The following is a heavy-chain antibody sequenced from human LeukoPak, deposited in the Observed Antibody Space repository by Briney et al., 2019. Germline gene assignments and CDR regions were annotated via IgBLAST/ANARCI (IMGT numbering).Heavy chain of an antibody. V-gene: IGHV4-59*01. Sequence: SETLSLTCTASGGSISSYYWSWIRQPPGKGLEWIGYIYYSGSTNYNPSIKSRVTISVDTSKNQFSLKLSSVTAADTAVYYCARARNWNDVGAFDIWGQGTMVTVSS. D-gene: IGHD1-20*01. CDR2: IYYSGST. CDR3: ARARNWNDVGAFDI. J-gene: IGHJ3*02. CDR1: GGSISSYY.